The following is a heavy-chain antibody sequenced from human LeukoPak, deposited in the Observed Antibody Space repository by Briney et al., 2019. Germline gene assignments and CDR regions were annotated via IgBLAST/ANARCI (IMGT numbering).Heavy chain of an antibody. CDR3: ASGHTSSWYGDYYFEY. V-gene: IGHV1-46*03. J-gene: IGHJ4*02. D-gene: IGHD6-13*01. CDR2: INPSGGST. Sequence: ASVKVSCKASGYTFTSYYMHWVRQAPGQGLKWMGIINPSGGSTSYAQEFQGRVTMTRDTSTSTVYMEVSSLRSEDTAVYYCASGHTSSWYGDYYFEYWGQGTLVTVSS. CDR1: GYTFTSYY.